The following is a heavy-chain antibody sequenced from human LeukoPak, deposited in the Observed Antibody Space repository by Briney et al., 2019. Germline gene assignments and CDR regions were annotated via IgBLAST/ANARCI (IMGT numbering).Heavy chain of an antibody. CDR1: GFTFDDYA. Sequence: PGGSLRLSCAASGFTFDDYAMHWVRQAPGKGLEWVSGISWNSGSIGYADSVKGRFTISRDNAKNSLYLQMNSLRAEDTAVYYCARLQDDYYYMDVWGKGTTVTVSS. V-gene: IGHV3-9*01. D-gene: IGHD4-11*01. J-gene: IGHJ6*03. CDR3: ARLQDDYYYMDV. CDR2: ISWNSGSI.